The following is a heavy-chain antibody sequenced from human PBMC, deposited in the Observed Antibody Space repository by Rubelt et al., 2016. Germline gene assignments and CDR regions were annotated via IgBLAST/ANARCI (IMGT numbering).Heavy chain of an antibody. D-gene: IGHD2-15*01. J-gene: IGHJ4*02. Sequence: QVQLQQWGAGLLKPSETLSLTCAVYGGSFSGYYWSWIRQPPGKGLEWIGEINHSGSTNYNPSLKSRVSISLDTSKNQFSLELSSVTAADTAGYYCAEYVRVTGSYYFDYWGQGALVTVSS. CDR3: AEYVRVTGSYYFDY. V-gene: IGHV4-34*01. CDR1: GGSFSGYY. CDR2: INHSGST.